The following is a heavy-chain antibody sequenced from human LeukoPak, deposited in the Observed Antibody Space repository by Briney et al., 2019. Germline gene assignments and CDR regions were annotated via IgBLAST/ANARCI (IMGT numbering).Heavy chain of an antibody. CDR1: GGSFSGYY. V-gene: IGHV4-34*01. J-gene: IGHJ4*02. CDR3: ASGYYDSSGYYHDY. CDR2: INHSGST. Sequence: SETLSLTCAVYGGSFSGYYWSWIRQPPGKGLEWIGEINHSGSTNYNPSLKSRVTISVNTSKNQFSLKLSSVTAAGTAVYYCASGYYDSSGYYHDYWGQGTLVTVSS. D-gene: IGHD3-22*01.